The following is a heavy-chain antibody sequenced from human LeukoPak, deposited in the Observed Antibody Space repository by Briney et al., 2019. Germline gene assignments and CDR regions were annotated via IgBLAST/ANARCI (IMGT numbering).Heavy chain of an antibody. Sequence: PGRSLRLSCAASGFTFSDYAMHWVRQTPGKGLEWVAVTSSDGSQKYYTDSVKGRFSISRDSSENTLHLQMNSLRAEDTALYYCARSYSTSWHNFDYWGQGTLVTVSS. CDR3: ARSYSTSWHNFDY. D-gene: IGHD2-2*01. V-gene: IGHV3-30-3*01. J-gene: IGHJ4*02. CDR1: GFTFSDYA. CDR2: TSSDGSQK.